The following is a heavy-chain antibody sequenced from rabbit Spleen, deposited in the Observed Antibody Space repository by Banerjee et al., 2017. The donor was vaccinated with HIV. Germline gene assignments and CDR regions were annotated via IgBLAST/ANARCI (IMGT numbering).Heavy chain of an antibody. V-gene: IGHV1S45*01. CDR3: ARDLAGAIGWNFYL. CDR1: GFSFSDRDV. D-gene: IGHD4-1*01. Sequence: QEQLEESGGGLVKPEGSLTLTCKASGFSFSDRDVMCWVRQAPGKGLEWIACINTATAKAVYATWAKGRFTISTTSSTTVTLHMTSLTAADTATYFCARDLAGAIGWNFYLWGPGTLVTVS. J-gene: IGHJ4*01. CDR2: INTATAKA.